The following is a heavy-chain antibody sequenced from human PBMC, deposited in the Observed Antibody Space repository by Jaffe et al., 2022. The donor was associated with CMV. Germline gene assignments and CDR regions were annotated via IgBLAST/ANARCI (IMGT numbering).Heavy chain of an antibody. CDR3: TTPPTNIAGDY. J-gene: IGHJ4*02. CDR1: GFTFSGSA. D-gene: IGHD6-13*01. Sequence: EVQLVESGGGLVQPGGSLKLSCAASGFTFSGSAMHWVRQASGKGLEWVGRIRSKANSYATAYAASVKGRFTISRDDSKNTAYLQMNSLKTEDTAVYYCTTPPTNIAGDYWGQGTLVTVSS. CDR2: IRSKANSYAT. V-gene: IGHV3-73*01.